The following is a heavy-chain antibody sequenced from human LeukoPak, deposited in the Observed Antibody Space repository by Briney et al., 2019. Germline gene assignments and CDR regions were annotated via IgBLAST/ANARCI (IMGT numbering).Heavy chain of an antibody. CDR3: ARGPDYFDGSGSYPYYFDY. CDR2: ISNASSYI. CDR1: GITFSSYA. J-gene: IGHJ4*02. V-gene: IGHV3-21*01. Sequence: KSGGSLRLSCVASGITFSSYALNWVRQAPGKGLEWVSCISNASSYIYYADSVKGRFAISRDNAKNSLYLQMNGLRAEDTALYYCARGPDYFDGSGSYPYYFDYWGQGSLVTVSS. D-gene: IGHD3-22*01.